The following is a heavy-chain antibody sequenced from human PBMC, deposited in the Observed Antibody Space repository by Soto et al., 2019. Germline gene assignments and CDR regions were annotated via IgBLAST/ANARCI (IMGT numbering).Heavy chain of an antibody. J-gene: IGHJ4*02. D-gene: IGHD4-4*01. CDR2: IGGSGGNR. Sequence: EVQLLESGGGLVQPGGSLRPSCAASGFTFNAYAMTWVRQAPGKGLEWVSAIGGSGGNRNYADSVRGRFTISRDNSKDTVDLQMNSLRVEDTAVYYCARVASDYINSVDNWGQGILVTVSS. V-gene: IGHV3-23*01. CDR1: GFTFNAYA. CDR3: ARVASDYINSVDN.